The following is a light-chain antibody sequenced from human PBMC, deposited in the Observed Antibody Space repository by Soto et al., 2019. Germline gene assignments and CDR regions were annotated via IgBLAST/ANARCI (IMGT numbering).Light chain of an antibody. CDR2: DVS. CDR1: QSISSW. Sequence: DIQMTQSPPTLSASVGDRVTITCRASQSISSWLAWYQKRPGKASNLLIYDVSILESGVPSRFSGSGSGTEFTLTISSLQPDDFATYHCQHDTNYPWTFGQGTKVDIK. J-gene: IGKJ1*01. V-gene: IGKV1-5*01. CDR3: QHDTNYPWT.